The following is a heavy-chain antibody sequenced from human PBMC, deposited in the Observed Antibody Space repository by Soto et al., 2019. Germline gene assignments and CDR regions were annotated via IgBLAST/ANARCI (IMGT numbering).Heavy chain of an antibody. D-gene: IGHD2-21*02. CDR2: IGTAGNT. V-gene: IGHV3-13*04. CDR1: GFTFSSHD. Sequence: PGGSLRLSCAASGFTFSSHDMYWVRQATGKGLEWVSTIGTAGNTYYPGSVKGRFTISRENARNSLYLQMTNLRAGDTAVYYCARGNTDSDSGELEYWGQGTQVTVSS. CDR3: ARGNTDSDSGELEY. J-gene: IGHJ4*02.